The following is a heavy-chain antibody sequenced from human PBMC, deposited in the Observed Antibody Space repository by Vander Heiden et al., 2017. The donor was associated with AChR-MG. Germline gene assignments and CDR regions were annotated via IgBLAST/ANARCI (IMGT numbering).Heavy chain of an antibody. Sequence: QVLLVESGGGVVQPGRSLRLSCAASGFTFSSYAIHWVRQAPGKGLEWVALISNDGSKRHYANSVRDRFTISRDNSKNTLYLQMSSLRPEDTAVYYCAKDKDVGPDQPHDYWGQGTLVTVSS. CDR2: ISNDGSKR. CDR1: GFTFSSYA. J-gene: IGHJ4*02. D-gene: IGHD2-2*01. V-gene: IGHV3-30*18. CDR3: AKDKDVGPDQPHDY.